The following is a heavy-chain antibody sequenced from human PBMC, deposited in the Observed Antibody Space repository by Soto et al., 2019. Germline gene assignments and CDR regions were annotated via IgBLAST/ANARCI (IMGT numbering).Heavy chain of an antibody. CDR2: IYFSGST. Sequence: SETLSLTCTVSGGSVNNDTSYWSWLRQPPGKTLEWLGYIYFSGSTRYNHSLESRVTISLDMSSNQFFLRLNSVTAADTAVYYCAGEPYSSSSGYFDSWGPGILVTVS. CDR1: GGSVNNDTSY. CDR3: AGEPYSSSSGYFDS. J-gene: IGHJ4*02. D-gene: IGHD6-6*01. V-gene: IGHV4-61*01.